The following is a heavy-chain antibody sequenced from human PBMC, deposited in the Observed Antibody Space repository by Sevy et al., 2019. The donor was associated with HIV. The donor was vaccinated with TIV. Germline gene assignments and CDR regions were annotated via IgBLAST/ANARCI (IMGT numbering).Heavy chain of an antibody. Sequence: GGSLRLSCGASGSIFSLYGMHWVRQAPGKGLEWVAFIRFDGSDKYYADSVKGRFTIFRNNSKKTLYLQMNSLRPEDKALYYCAKDLESYSSSWPYCFDSWGQGTLVTVSS. J-gene: IGHJ4*02. D-gene: IGHD6-13*01. CDR3: AKDLESYSSSWPYCFDS. V-gene: IGHV3-30*02. CDR2: IRFDGSDK. CDR1: GSIFSLYG.